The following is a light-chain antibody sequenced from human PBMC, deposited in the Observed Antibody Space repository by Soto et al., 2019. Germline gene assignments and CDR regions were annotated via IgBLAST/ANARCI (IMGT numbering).Light chain of an antibody. CDR3: QQRSNWPPLT. CDR1: QSVSSSY. CDR2: GAS. J-gene: IGKJ4*01. V-gene: IGKV3D-20*02. Sequence: EIVLTQSPGTLSLSPGERATLSCRASQSVSSSYLAWYQQKPGQAPRLLMYGASSRATGIPDRFSGSGSGTDFTLTISSLEPEDFAVYYCQQRSNWPPLTFGGGTKVDIK.